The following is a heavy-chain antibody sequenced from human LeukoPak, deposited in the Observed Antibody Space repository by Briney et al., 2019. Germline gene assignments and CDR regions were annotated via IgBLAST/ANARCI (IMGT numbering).Heavy chain of an antibody. CDR3: ARDSGKDYYGSGSRFDY. J-gene: IGHJ4*02. D-gene: IGHD3-10*01. CDR1: GYTFTSYY. CDR2: INPSGGST. V-gene: IGHV1-46*01. Sequence: ASVKVPCKASGYTFTSYYMHWVRQAPGQGLEWMGIINPSGGSTSYAQKFQGRVTMTRDTSTSTVYMELSSLRSEDTAVYYCARDSGKDYYGSGSRFDYWGQGTLVTVSS.